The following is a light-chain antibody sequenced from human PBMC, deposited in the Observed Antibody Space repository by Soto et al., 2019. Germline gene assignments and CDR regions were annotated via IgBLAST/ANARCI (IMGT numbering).Light chain of an antibody. Sequence: QSAVTQPACVSGSPGQSITISCTGTSSDVGGYKYVSWYQQHPGKAPKLMIYEVSNRPSGVSNRFSGSKSGNTASLTISGLQADDEADYYCTSYTSSSTWVFGGGTKLTVL. CDR1: SSDVGGYKY. CDR2: EVS. J-gene: IGLJ3*02. CDR3: TSYTSSSTWV. V-gene: IGLV2-14*01.